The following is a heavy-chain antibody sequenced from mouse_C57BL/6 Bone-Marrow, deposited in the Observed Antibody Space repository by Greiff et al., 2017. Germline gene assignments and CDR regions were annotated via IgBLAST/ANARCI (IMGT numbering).Heavy chain of an antibody. CDR3: ARRGRPYDGFCFDY. J-gene: IGHJ2*01. Sequence: QVQLKQSGAELARPGASVKLSCKASGYTFTSYGISWVKQRPGQGLEWIGEIYPRSGNTYYNEKFKGKATLTADKSSSTAYMELRSLTSEDSAVYFCARRGRPYDGFCFDYWGQGTTLTVSS. CDR1: GYTFTSYG. V-gene: IGHV1-81*01. CDR2: IYPRSGNT. D-gene: IGHD2-3*01.